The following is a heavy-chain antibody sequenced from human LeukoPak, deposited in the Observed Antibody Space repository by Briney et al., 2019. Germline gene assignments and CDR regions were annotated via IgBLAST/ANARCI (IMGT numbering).Heavy chain of an antibody. CDR3: ARDKNWAFDY. CDR2: INSDSSFI. D-gene: IGHD7-27*01. V-gene: IGHV3-48*01. Sequence: GGFLRLSCAASGFAFTTYSINWVRQAPGKGLEWVSYINSDSSFISYADSVKGRFTVSRDNAKNSLYLQMNSLRAEDTAVYYCARDKNWAFDYWGQGTLVTASS. J-gene: IGHJ4*02. CDR1: GFAFTTYS.